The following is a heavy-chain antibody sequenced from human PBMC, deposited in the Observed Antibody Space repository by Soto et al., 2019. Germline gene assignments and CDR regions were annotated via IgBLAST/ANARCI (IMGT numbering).Heavy chain of an antibody. J-gene: IGHJ4*02. D-gene: IGHD6-13*01. CDR3: ARDPGAFSSTWSFYFDS. Sequence: GGSLRLSCAASGFTFSRYWMHWVRQAPGKGLVWVSRSNTDGSATTYADSVKGRFTISRDNARNTVYLQMHSLRVDDTAVYYCARDPGAFSSTWSFYFDSWGQGTLVTVSS. CDR1: GFTFSRYW. CDR2: SNTDGSAT. V-gene: IGHV3-74*03.